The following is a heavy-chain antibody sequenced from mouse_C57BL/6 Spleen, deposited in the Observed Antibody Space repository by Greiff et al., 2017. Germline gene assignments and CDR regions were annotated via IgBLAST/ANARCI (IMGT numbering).Heavy chain of an antibody. V-gene: IGHV1-81*01. D-gene: IGHD1-1*01. CDR1: GYTFTSYG. CDR3: ARSGDYYGSSPAWFAD. Sequence: VQLQQSGAELARPGASVKLSCKASGYTFTSYGISWVKQRTGQGLEWIGEIYPRSGNTYYNEKFKGKATLTADKSSSTAYMELRSLTSEDSAVYFCARSGDYYGSSPAWFADWGQGTLVTVSA. CDR2: IYPRSGNT. J-gene: IGHJ3*01.